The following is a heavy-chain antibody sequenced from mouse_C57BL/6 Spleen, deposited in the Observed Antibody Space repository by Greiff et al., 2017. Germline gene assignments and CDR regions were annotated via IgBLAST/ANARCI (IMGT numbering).Heavy chain of an antibody. D-gene: IGHD1-1*01. J-gene: IGHJ4*01. CDR3: ARIDYYSSSYKGAMDY. CDR1: GFSLSTFGMG. Sequence: QVTLKESGPGILQPSQTLSLTCSFSGFSLSTFGMGVGWIRQPSGKGLEWLAHIWWDDDKYYNPALKSRLTISKDTSKNQVFLKIANVDTADTATYYCARIDYYSSSYKGAMDYWGQGTSVTVSS. V-gene: IGHV8-8*01. CDR2: IWWDDDK.